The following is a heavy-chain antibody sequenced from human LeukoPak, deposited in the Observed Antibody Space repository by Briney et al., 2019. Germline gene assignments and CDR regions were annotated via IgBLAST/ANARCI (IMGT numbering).Heavy chain of an antibody. CDR3: ARDLMSRDYYGSGLNWFDP. D-gene: IGHD3-10*01. J-gene: IGHJ5*02. CDR2: IYSSGNT. V-gene: IGHV4-4*07. Sequence: SETLTLTCTVSGDSISSYHWSWIRQPAGKGLEWVGRIYSSGNTIYNPSPKSRVTMSVDTSKNQFSLKLSSVTAADTAVYYCARDLMSRDYYGSGLNWFDPWGQGTLVTVSS. CDR1: GDSISSYH.